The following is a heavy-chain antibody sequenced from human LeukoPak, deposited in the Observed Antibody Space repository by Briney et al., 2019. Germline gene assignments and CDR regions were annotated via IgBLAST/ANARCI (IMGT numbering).Heavy chain of an antibody. CDR1: GFTFSSYW. J-gene: IGHJ4*02. CDR2: IKQDGSEK. D-gene: IGHD1-14*01. V-gene: IGHV3-7*01. Sequence: GGSLSLSCAASGFTFSSYWMSWDRQAPGTGLGWVANIKQDGSEKYYVDSVKGRFTISRDNAKNSLYLQMNSLRVEDTAVYYCARKTGDCWGQGTLVIVSS. CDR3: ARKTGDC.